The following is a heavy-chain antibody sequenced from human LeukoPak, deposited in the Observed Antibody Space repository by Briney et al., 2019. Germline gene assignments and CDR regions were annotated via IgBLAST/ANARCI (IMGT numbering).Heavy chain of an antibody. CDR3: ARVRGSYFPDY. J-gene: IGHJ4*02. CDR2: INHSGST. D-gene: IGHD1-26*01. CDR1: GGSFSGYY. Sequence: SETLSLTCAVYGGSFSGYYWSWIRQPPGKGLEWIGEINHSGSTNYNPSLKSRVTISVDTSKNQFSLKLSSVTAADPAVYYCARVRGSYFPDYWGQGTLVTVSS. V-gene: IGHV4-34*01.